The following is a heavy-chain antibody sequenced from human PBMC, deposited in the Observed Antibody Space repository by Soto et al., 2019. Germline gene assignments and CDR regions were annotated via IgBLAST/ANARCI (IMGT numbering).Heavy chain of an antibody. CDR3: ARGSFTWQQLDPYLDY. CDR2: INPNSGGT. D-gene: IGHD6-13*01. J-gene: IGHJ4*02. CDR1: GYTFTGYY. Sequence: ASVKVSCKASGYTFTGYYMHWVRQAPGQGLEWMGWINPNSGGTNYAQKFQGWVTMTRDTSISTAYMELSRLRSDDTAVYYCARGSFTWQQLDPYLDYWGQGTLVTVSS. V-gene: IGHV1-2*04.